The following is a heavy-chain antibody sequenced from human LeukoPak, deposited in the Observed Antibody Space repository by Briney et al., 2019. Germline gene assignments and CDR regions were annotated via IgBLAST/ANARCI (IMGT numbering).Heavy chain of an antibody. Sequence: ASVKVSCKASGGTFSSYAISWVRQAPGQGLEWMGGIIPIFGTANYAQKFQGRVTITTDESTSTAYMELSSLRSEDTAVYYCARDRELGAAHDAFDIWGQGTMVTVSS. D-gene: IGHD1-26*01. CDR2: IIPIFGTA. CDR3: ARDRELGAAHDAFDI. V-gene: IGHV1-69*05. CDR1: GGTFSSYA. J-gene: IGHJ3*02.